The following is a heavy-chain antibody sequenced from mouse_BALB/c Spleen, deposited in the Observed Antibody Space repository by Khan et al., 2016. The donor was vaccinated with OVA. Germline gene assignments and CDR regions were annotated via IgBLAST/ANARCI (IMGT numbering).Heavy chain of an antibody. J-gene: IGHJ2*01. V-gene: IGHV1-7*01. CDR2: INPSSGYT. Sequence: QVQLKESGVELAKPGASVKMSCKASGYTFTSYWMHWVKQRPGQGREWIGYINPSSGYTEYNQNFKDKATLTADKSSSTAYMQLSSLTSEDSAVYYCARDRIDYWGQGTTLTVSS. CDR3: ARDRIDY. CDR1: GYTFTSYW.